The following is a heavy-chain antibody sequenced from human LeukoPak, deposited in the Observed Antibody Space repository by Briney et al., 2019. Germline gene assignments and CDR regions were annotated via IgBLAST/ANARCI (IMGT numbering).Heavy chain of an antibody. CDR1: GGSIGSSDSF. V-gene: IGHV4-39*07. CDR3: ARTSSSGLVGGYYFDY. Sequence: SETLSLTCTVSGGSIGSSDSFWGWIRQPPGKGLEWIGSIYYSGTTHYNPSLKSRLTISVDTSKNHFSLKLTSVTAADTAVYYCARTSSSGLVGGYYFDYWGQGTLVTVSS. CDR2: IYYSGTT. J-gene: IGHJ4*02. D-gene: IGHD6-19*01.